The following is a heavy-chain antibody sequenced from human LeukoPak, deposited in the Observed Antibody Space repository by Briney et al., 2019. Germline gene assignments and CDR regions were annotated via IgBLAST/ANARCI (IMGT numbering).Heavy chain of an antibody. J-gene: IGHJ3*02. CDR1: GFTFDDYA. CDR3: AKDIGGFYGSGSYYNVHAFDI. D-gene: IGHD3-10*01. CDR2: ISWNSGSI. V-gene: IGHV3-9*01. Sequence: GGFLRLSCAASGFTFDDYAMHWVRQAPGKGLEWVSGISWNSGSIGYADSVKGRFTISRDNAKNSLYLQMNSLRAGDTALYYCAKDIGGFYGSGSYYNVHAFDIWGQGTMVTVSS.